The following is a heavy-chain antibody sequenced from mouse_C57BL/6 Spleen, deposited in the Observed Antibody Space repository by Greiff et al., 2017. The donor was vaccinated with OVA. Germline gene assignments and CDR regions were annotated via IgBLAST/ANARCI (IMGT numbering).Heavy chain of an antibody. J-gene: IGHJ1*03. Sequence: EVQRVESGEGLVKPGGSLKLSCAASGFTFSSYAMSWVRQTPEKRLEWVAYISSGGDYIYYADTVKGRFTISRDNARNTLYLQMSSLKSEATAMYYCTRAYYYVSSYWYFDVWGTGTTVTVSS. CDR2: ISSGGDYI. V-gene: IGHV5-9-1*02. CDR3: TRAYYYVSSYWYFDV. D-gene: IGHD1-1*01. CDR1: GFTFSSYA.